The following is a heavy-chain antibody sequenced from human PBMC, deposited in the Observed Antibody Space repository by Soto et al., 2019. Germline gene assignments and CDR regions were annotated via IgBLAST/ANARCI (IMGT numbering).Heavy chain of an antibody. CDR1: GGTFSSYA. J-gene: IGHJ6*02. D-gene: IGHD6-13*01. CDR3: APLHSTNYGMAV. CDR2: IIPIFGTA. V-gene: IGHV1-69*12. Sequence: QVQLVQSGAEVKKPGSSVKVSCKASGGTFSSYAISWVRQAPGQGLEWMGGIIPIFGTANYAQKFQGRVTIXAXXSTSTAYMELRSLRSDDTAVYYCAPLHSTNYGMAVWGQGTTVTVSS.